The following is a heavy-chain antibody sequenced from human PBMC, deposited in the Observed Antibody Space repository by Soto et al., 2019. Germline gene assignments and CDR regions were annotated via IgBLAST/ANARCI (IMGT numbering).Heavy chain of an antibody. J-gene: IGHJ4*01. CDR1: GGSFSGYY. V-gene: IGHV4-34*01. CDR3: ARAQRLAAILH. Sequence: PSETLSLTCAVCGGSFSGYYCSSIRQHPGEGLEWIGEINPSGTTNANPSLEIRVITSVDTAKIHCSLTLSSEPVAETAGYYSARAQRLAAILHLGQGALVTVSS. CDR2: INPSGTT. D-gene: IGHD5-12*01.